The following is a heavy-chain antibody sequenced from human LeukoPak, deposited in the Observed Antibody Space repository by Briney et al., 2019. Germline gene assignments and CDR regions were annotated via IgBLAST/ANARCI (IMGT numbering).Heavy chain of an antibody. CDR2: ISSSGSYI. D-gene: IGHD6-13*01. Sequence: PGGSLRLSCAASGFTFSSYSMYWVRQAPGKGLEWASSISSSGSYIYYADSVKGRFTISRDNAKNSLYLQMNSLRAEDTAVYYCARDSSSSRDAFDIWGQGTMVTVSS. V-gene: IGHV3-21*01. CDR3: ARDSSSSRDAFDI. J-gene: IGHJ3*02. CDR1: GFTFSSYS.